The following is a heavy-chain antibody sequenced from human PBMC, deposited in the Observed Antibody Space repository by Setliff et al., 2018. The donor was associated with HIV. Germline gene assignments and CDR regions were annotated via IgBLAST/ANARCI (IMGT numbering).Heavy chain of an antibody. CDR1: GYSFTTLW. Sequence: PGESLKISCQASGYSFTTLWIAWVRQMPGKGLEWMGMVFPDDSDTRYSPSFQGQISMSADKSINTAYLQWSSLKASDTAVYYCARSMGFKATTRLDFWGPGTLVTVS. CDR2: VFPDDSDT. J-gene: IGHJ4*02. CDR3: ARSMGFKATTRLDF. D-gene: IGHD3-10*01. V-gene: IGHV5-51*01.